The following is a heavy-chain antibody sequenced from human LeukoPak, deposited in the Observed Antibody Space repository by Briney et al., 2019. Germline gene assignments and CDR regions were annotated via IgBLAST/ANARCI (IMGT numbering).Heavy chain of an antibody. V-gene: IGHV3-11*06. J-gene: IGHJ1*01. CDR2: ISSISSYT. Sequence: ARGSLRLSCAASGFTFSDYYMSWIRQAPGKGLEWVSYISSISSYTNYADSVKGRFTISRDNAKNSLYLQMNSLRAEDTAVYYCARRVAGTLEHWGQGTLVTVSS. CDR1: GFTFSDYY. D-gene: IGHD6-19*01. CDR3: ARRVAGTLEH.